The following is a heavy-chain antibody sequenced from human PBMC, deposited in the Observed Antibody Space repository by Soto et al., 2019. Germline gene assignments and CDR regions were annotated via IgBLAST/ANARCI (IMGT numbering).Heavy chain of an antibody. V-gene: IGHV1-69*01. CDR3: ARDGRRGYSHPSYYYGMDV. CDR1: GGTFSSYA. Sequence: QVQLVQSGAEVKKPGSSVKVSCKASGGTFSSYAISWVRQAPGQGLEWMGGIIPIFGTANYAQKFQGRVTITADESKSTAYMELSSLRSEDTAVYYCARDGRRGYSHPSYYYGMDVWGQGTTVTVSS. J-gene: IGHJ6*02. D-gene: IGHD5-18*01. CDR2: IIPIFGTA.